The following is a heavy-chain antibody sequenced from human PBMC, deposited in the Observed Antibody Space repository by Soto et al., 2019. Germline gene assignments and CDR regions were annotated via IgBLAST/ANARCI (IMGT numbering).Heavy chain of an antibody. J-gene: IGHJ4*02. CDR1: GFTFSSYA. V-gene: IGHV3-30*04. Sequence: QVQLVESGGGMVQPGRSLRLSCAASGFTFSSYAMHWVRQAPGKGLEWVAVIAYDGRNKYYADSVKGRFTISRDNSKNTLYLQMNSLRIEDTAVYYCAREQERVFDYWGQGTLVTVSS. CDR3: AREQERVFDY. D-gene: IGHD1-1*01. CDR2: IAYDGRNK.